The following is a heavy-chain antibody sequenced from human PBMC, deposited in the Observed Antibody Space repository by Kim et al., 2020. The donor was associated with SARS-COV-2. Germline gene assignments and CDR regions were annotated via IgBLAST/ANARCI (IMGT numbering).Heavy chain of an antibody. CDR1: GYTFTSYA. Sequence: ASVKVSCKASGYTFTSYAMHWVRQAPGQRLEWMGWINAGNGNTKYSQKFQGRVTITRDTSASTAYMELSSLRSEDTAVYYCAAGSGFGEFSFDYWGQGTLVTVSS. J-gene: IGHJ4*02. CDR3: AAGSGFGEFSFDY. D-gene: IGHD3-10*01. V-gene: IGHV1-3*01. CDR2: INAGNGNT.